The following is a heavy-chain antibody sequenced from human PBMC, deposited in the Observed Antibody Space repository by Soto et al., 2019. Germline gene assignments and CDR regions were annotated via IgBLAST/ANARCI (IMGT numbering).Heavy chain of an antibody. J-gene: IGHJ5*02. CDR2: IIPIFGTA. V-gene: IGHV1-69*13. CDR3: ANYYCSGSYSWDSRNWFDP. D-gene: IGHD3-10*01. Sequence: GASVKVSCKASGGTFSSYAISWVRQAPGQGLEWMGGIIPIFGTANYAQKFQGRVTITADESTSTAYMELSSLRSEDTAVYYCANYYCSGSYSWDSRNWFDPWGQGTLVTVSS. CDR1: GGTFSSYA.